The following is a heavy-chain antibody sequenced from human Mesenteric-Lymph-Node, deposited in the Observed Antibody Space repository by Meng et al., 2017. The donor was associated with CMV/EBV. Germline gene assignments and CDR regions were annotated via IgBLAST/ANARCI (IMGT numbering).Heavy chain of an antibody. Sequence: GGSLRLSCAASGFTFSSYAMHWVRQAPGKGLEWVAVISYDGSNKYYADSVKGRFTISRDNSKNTLYLQMNSLRAEDTAVYYCARDRSTIAAAGTGPDYWGQGTLVTVSS. CDR3: ARDRSTIAAAGTGPDY. CDR2: ISYDGSNK. D-gene: IGHD6-13*01. V-gene: IGHV3-30-3*01. J-gene: IGHJ4*02. CDR1: GFTFSSYA.